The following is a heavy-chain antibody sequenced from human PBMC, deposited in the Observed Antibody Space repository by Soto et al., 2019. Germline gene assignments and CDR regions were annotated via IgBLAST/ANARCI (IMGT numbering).Heavy chain of an antibody. CDR1: GGSLSSYP. Sequence: QVQLLQSGSEVKKPGSSVKVSCRASGGSLSSYPVTWVRQAPGQGLEWMGRIIPIVGLTNYAQKFQGRVTITADKSTSTAYMELSSLRSDDTAVYYCARPPVGHDAGGNYMDVWGKGTTVIVSS. CDR3: ARPPVGHDAGGNYMDV. D-gene: IGHD1-26*01. V-gene: IGHV1-69*02. CDR2: IIPIVGLT. J-gene: IGHJ6*03.